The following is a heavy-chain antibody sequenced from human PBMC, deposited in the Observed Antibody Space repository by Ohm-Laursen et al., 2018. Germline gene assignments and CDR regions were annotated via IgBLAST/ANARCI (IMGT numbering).Heavy chain of an antibody. D-gene: IGHD2-2*01. CDR1: GASINNYY. V-gene: IGHV4-59*13. J-gene: IGHJ6*01. CDR2: INYSGNT. Sequence: PPETLSLTCNVSGASINNYYWSWIRQPPGRGLEWIGYINYSGNTKYNPSLKSRVTISVDTSRNQFSLKLTSVTAADTAVYYCARDRIAYCTSTSCDNFGLDVWGQGTTVTVSS. CDR3: ARDRIAYCTSTSCDNFGLDV.